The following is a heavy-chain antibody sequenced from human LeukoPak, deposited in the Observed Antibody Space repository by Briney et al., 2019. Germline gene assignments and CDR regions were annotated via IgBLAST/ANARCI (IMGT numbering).Heavy chain of an antibody. CDR2: IYYSGST. CDR3: ASSMVATLVYFDY. D-gene: IGHD5-12*01. J-gene: IGHJ4*02. CDR1: GGSISSGGYY. Sequence: SETLSLTCTVSGGSISSGGYYWSWIRQPPGKGLEWIGYIYYSGSTYYNPSLKSRVTISVDTSKNQFSLKLGSVTAADTAVYYCASSMVATLVYFDYWGQGTLVTVSS. V-gene: IGHV4-30-4*01.